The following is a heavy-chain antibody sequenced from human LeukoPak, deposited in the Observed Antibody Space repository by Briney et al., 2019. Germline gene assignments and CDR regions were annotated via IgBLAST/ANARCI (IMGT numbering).Heavy chain of an antibody. Sequence: ASETLSLTCTVSGGSISSSSYYWGWIRQPPGKGLEWIGSIYYSGSTYYNPSLKSRVTISVDTSKNQFSLKLSSVTAADTAVYYCARQARAAGTIGTRGDYWGQGTLVTVSS. V-gene: IGHV4-39*01. CDR1: GGSISSSSYY. CDR3: ARQARAAGTIGTRGDY. D-gene: IGHD6-13*01. CDR2: IYYSGST. J-gene: IGHJ4*02.